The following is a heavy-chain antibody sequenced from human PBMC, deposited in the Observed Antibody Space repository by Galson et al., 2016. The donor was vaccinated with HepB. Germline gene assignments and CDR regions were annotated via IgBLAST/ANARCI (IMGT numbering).Heavy chain of an antibody. V-gene: IGHV6-1*01. CDR2: TYYRSKWYN. Sequence: CAISGDSVSSNSATWNWIRQSPSRGLEWLGRTYYRSKWYNDYAQSVKSRITINPDTSKNQFSLQLNSVTPEDTAVYYCARGRSGYSGYANPYYYGMDVWGQGTTVTVSS. D-gene: IGHD5-12*01. J-gene: IGHJ6*02. CDR3: ARGRSGYSGYANPYYYGMDV. CDR1: GDSVSSNSAT.